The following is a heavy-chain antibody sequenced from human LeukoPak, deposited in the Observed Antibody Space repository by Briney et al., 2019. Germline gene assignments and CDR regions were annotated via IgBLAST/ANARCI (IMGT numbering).Heavy chain of an antibody. CDR3: AKGRLGVRTFDY. CDR2: ISYYGSNK. D-gene: IGHD6-19*01. V-gene: IGHV3-30*18. J-gene: IGHJ4*02. Sequence: PGRSPRLSCAASGFTLSSYGMHWVRQAPRKGLEWVAVISYYGSNKYYADSVKGRFTIPRDHSKNTLYLQMNSLRAEDTAVYYCAKGRLGVRTFDYWGQGTLVTVSS. CDR1: GFTLSSYG.